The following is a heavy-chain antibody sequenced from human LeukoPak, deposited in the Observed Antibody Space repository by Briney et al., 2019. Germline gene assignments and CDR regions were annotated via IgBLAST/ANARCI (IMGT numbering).Heavy chain of an antibody. Sequence: SVKVSCKASGGTFSSYTISWVRQAPGQGLECMGRIIPILGIANYAQKFQGRVTITADKSTSTAYMELSSLRSEDTAVYYCARDIVGATRVPWFDPWGQGTLVTVSS. CDR1: GGTFSSYT. V-gene: IGHV1-69*04. CDR2: IIPILGIA. D-gene: IGHD1-26*01. J-gene: IGHJ5*02. CDR3: ARDIVGATRVPWFDP.